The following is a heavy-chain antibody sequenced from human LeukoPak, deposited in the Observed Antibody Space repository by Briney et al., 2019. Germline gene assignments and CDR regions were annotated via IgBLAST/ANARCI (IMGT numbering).Heavy chain of an antibody. CDR1: GYTFTGYY. J-gene: IGHJ5*02. D-gene: IGHD2-2*01. V-gene: IGHV1-2*02. CDR2: INPNSGGT. CDR3: ARGAPYCSSTSCLHIASNWFDP. Sequence: ASVKVSCKASGYTFTGYYMHWVRRAPGQGLEWMGWINPNSGGTNYAQKFQGRVTMTRDTSISTAYMELSRLRSDDTAVYYCARGAPYCSSTSCLHIASNWFDPWGQGTLVTVSS.